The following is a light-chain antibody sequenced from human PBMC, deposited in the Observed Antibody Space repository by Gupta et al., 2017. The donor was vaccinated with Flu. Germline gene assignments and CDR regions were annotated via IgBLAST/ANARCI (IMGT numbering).Light chain of an antibody. CDR2: AAS. CDR1: QSISSY. Sequence: ASVGDRGIITCRASQSISSYLHWYQQKPGKAPKLLIYAASSWQRGVPSRFSGSGSGTDFTLTISRRQPEDFASYFCRRTYSSSQKTFGRGTRVAIK. CDR3: RRTYSSSQKT. J-gene: IGKJ4*01. V-gene: IGKV1-39*01.